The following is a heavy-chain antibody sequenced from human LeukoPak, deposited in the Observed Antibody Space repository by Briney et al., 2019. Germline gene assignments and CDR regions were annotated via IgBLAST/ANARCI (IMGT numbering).Heavy chain of an antibody. CDR3: ARPKGRGYDVQYYFDY. Sequence: ASVKVSCKASGYTFTSYYMHWVRQAPGQGLEWMGIINPSGGSTSYAQKFQGRVTMTRDTSTSTVYMELSSLRSEDTAVYYCARPKGRGYDVQYYFDYWGQGTLATVSS. J-gene: IGHJ4*02. CDR2: INPSGGST. CDR1: GYTFTSYY. D-gene: IGHD5-12*01. V-gene: IGHV1-46*01.